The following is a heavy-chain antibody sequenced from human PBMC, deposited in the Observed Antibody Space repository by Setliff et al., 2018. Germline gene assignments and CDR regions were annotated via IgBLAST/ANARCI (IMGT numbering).Heavy chain of an antibody. CDR1: GDSINSGTYY. CDR2: IYTSGST. CDR3: ASSGSGSYYNLDY. J-gene: IGHJ4*02. V-gene: IGHV4-61*02. Sequence: SETLSLTCSVSGDSINSGTYYWSWFRQSAGKGLEWIGRIYTSGSTNYNPSLKSRVTISVDTSKNQFSLKLSSVTAADTAVYYCASSGSGSYYNLDYWGQGTLVTVSS. D-gene: IGHD3-10*01.